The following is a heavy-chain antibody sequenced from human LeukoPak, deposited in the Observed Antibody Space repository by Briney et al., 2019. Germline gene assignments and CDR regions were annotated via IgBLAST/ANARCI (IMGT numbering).Heavy chain of an antibody. CDR1: GGSISSSSYY. V-gene: IGHV4-39*01. D-gene: IGHD1-20*01. CDR2: IYYSGST. J-gene: IGHJ5*02. CDR3: ARPITGTTGGGWLDP. Sequence: SETLSLTCTVSGGSISSSSYYWGWIRQPPGKGLEWIGSIYYSGSTYYNPSLKSRVTISVDTSKNQFSLKLSSVTAADTAVYYCARPITGTTGGGWLDPWGQGTLVTVSS.